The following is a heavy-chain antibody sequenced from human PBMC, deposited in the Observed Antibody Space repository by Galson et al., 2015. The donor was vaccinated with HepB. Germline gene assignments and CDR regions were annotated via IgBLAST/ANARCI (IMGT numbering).Heavy chain of an antibody. Sequence: ETLSLTCTVSGGSISGHYWSWLRQPAGKGLEWIGRIHNSGSTTYNSSLQSRVTMSLDTSKNQFSLKLTSVTAADTAVYYCAKRGQMVFGDAFDIWGQGTIVTVSS. CDR2: IHNSGST. V-gene: IGHV4-4*07. CDR3: AKRGQMVFGDAFDI. J-gene: IGHJ3*02. D-gene: IGHD5-24*01. CDR1: GGSISGHY.